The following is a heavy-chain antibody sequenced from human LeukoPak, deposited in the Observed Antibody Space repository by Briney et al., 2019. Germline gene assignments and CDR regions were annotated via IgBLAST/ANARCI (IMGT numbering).Heavy chain of an antibody. D-gene: IGHD1-26*01. Sequence: GGSLTLSCAASGFTFSSYAMSWVRQAPGKGLEWVSAISGSGGSTYYADSVKGRFTISRDNYETTLYLQMNSLRAEDTAVYYCARDDSGSYSYYFHYWGQGTLVTVSS. V-gene: IGHV3-23*01. CDR3: ARDDSGSYSYYFHY. CDR1: GFTFSSYA. CDR2: ISGSGGST. J-gene: IGHJ4*02.